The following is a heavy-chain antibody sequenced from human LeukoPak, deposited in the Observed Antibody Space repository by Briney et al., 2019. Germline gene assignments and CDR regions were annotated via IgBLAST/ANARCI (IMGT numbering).Heavy chain of an antibody. V-gene: IGHV3-21*01. D-gene: IGHD3-22*01. CDR1: GFTFSSYS. J-gene: IGHJ3*02. CDR3: ARDLRADYYDSSGYFAFDI. Sequence: PGGSLRLSCAASGFTFSSYSMNWVRQAPGKGLEWVSSISSSSSYIYYADSVKGRFTISRDNAKNSLYLQMNSLRAEDTAVYYCARDLRADYYDSSGYFAFDIWGQGTMVTVSS. CDR2: ISSSSSYI.